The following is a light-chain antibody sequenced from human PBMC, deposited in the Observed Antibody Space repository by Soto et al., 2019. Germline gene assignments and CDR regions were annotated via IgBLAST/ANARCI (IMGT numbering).Light chain of an antibody. Sequence: QSVLTQPPSVSAAPGQKVTISCSGSTSNIGNNYVSWFQQLPGTAPKLIIYQSNRRPSGIPDRFSGSKSGTSATLGITGLQTGDEADYYCGSWDHSVSGLGFGTGTKVTVL. V-gene: IGLV1-51*02. CDR3: GSWDHSVSGLG. CDR1: TSNIGNNY. CDR2: QSN. J-gene: IGLJ1*01.